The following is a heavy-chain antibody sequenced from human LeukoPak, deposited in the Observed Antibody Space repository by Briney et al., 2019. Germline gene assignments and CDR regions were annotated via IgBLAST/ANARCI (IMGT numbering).Heavy chain of an antibody. Sequence: KTGGSLRLSCAASGFTFSSYEMNWVRQAPGKGLEWVSSISSSSSYIYYADSVKGRFTISRDNAKNSLYLQMNSLRAEDTAVYYCARDLLVGYSYGQEPWGQGTLVTVSS. CDR3: ARDLLVGYSYGQEP. CDR2: ISSSSSYI. J-gene: IGHJ5*02. D-gene: IGHD5-18*01. V-gene: IGHV3-21*01. CDR1: GFTFSSYE.